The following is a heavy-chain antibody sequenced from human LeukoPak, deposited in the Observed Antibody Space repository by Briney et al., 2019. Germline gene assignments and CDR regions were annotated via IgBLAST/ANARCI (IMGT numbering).Heavy chain of an antibody. D-gene: IGHD4-17*01. CDR3: AREALRPSRWFDP. J-gene: IGHJ5*02. Sequence: SETLSLTCTVSGGSISSGDSYWRWIRQPPGRGLEWIGYIYYSGNTYYNPSLKSRVTISVDTSKNQFSLKLSSVTAADTAVYYCAREALRPSRWFDPWGQGTLVTVSS. CDR1: GGSISSGDSY. CDR2: IYYSGNT. V-gene: IGHV4-30-4*01.